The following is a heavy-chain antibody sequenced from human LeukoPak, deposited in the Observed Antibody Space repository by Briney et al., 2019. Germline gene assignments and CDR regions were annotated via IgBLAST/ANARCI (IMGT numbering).Heavy chain of an antibody. Sequence: SVKVSCKASGGTFSSYTISWVRQAPGQGLEWMGRIIPILGIANYAQKFQGRVTITADKSTSTAYMELSSLRSEDTAVYYCARGDTRVRGVNFSRMDVWGQGTTVTVSS. J-gene: IGHJ6*02. CDR1: GGTFSSYT. D-gene: IGHD3-10*01. CDR3: ARGDTRVRGVNFSRMDV. V-gene: IGHV1-69*02. CDR2: IIPILGIA.